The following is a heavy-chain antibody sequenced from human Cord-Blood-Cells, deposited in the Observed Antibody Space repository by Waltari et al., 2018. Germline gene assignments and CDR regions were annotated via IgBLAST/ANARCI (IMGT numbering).Heavy chain of an antibody. D-gene: IGHD4-17*01. J-gene: IGHJ4*02. CDR1: GGSMSSRNV. CDR2: IYHSGST. CDR3: ARVAMTTVTTGVLDY. Sequence: QVQLQESGPGLVKPSGPLSLTCAVSGGSMSSRNVWRLGRQPPGKGLEWIGEIYHSGSTNYNPSLKSRVTKSVDKSKNQFSLKLSSVTAADTAVYYCARVAMTTVTTGVLDYWGQGTLVTVSS. V-gene: IGHV4-4*02.